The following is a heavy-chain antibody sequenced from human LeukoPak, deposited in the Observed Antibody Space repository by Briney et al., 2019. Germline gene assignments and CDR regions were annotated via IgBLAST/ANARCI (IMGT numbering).Heavy chain of an antibody. Sequence: SQTLSLTCAISGDSVSGNSTAYNWIRQSPSRGLEWLGRTYYRSKWYNDYAISVKSRITVNPDTPRNQLSLQLNSVTPEDTAVYYCARGGQGDGYSADEAFDFWGPGTMVTVSS. J-gene: IGHJ3*01. D-gene: IGHD5-24*01. CDR1: GDSVSGNSTA. V-gene: IGHV6-1*01. CDR2: TYYRSKWYN. CDR3: ARGGQGDGYSADEAFDF.